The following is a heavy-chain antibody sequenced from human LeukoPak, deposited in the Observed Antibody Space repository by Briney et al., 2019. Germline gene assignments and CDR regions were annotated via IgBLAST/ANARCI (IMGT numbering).Heavy chain of an antibody. V-gene: IGHV4-30-2*01. CDR2: IYHSGST. CDR1: GGSISSGGYS. D-gene: IGHD4/OR15-4a*01. CDR3: ARMSMGGYFDY. J-gene: IGHJ4*02. Sequence: PSETLSLTCAVSGGSISSGGYSWSWIRQPPGKGLEWIGYIYHSGSTYYNPSLKSRVTISVDRSKNQFSLKLSSVTAADTAVYYCARMSMGGYFDYWGQGTLVTVSS.